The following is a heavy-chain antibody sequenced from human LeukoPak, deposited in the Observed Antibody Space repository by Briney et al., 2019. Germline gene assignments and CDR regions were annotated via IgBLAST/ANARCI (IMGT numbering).Heavy chain of an antibody. D-gene: IGHD4-23*01. J-gene: IGHJ4*02. CDR1: GFTFSSYA. CDR3: ARDLGKGRYFDL. CDR2: ISGSGGST. Sequence: GGSLRLSCAASGFTFSSYAMSWVRQAPGKGLEWVSAISGSGGSTYYADSVKGRFTISRDNSKNTLYLQMNSLRAEDTAVYYCARDLGKGRYFDLWGQGTLVTVSS. V-gene: IGHV3-23*01.